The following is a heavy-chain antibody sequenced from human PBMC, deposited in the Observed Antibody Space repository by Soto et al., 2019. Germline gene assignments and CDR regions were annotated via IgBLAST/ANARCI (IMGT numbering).Heavy chain of an antibody. CDR1: GGTFSTFG. D-gene: IGHD3-16*01. CDR2: IIPFFGTA. J-gene: IGHJ4*02. Sequence: SVKVSCKASGGTFSTFGISWVRQAPRQGLEWMGGIIPFFGTAKYSQKFEDRITITADESTNTVYMDLRSLTSEDTAIYYCARTAPMDAGDKYYYDFWGQGALVTVSS. V-gene: IGHV1-69*13. CDR3: ARTAPMDAGDKYYYDF.